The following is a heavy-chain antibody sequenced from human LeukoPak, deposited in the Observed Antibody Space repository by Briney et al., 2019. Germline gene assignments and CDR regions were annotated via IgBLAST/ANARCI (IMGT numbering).Heavy chain of an antibody. CDR3: ATATVVRGVIPSYWFDP. Sequence: GASVKVSCKVSGYTLTGLSMHWVRQAPGKGLEWMGGFDPEDGETIYAQKFQGRVTMTEDTSTDTAYMELSSLRSEDTAVYYCATATVVRGVIPSYWFDPWGQGTLVTVSS. J-gene: IGHJ5*02. CDR1: GYTLTGLS. CDR2: FDPEDGET. D-gene: IGHD3-10*01. V-gene: IGHV1-24*01.